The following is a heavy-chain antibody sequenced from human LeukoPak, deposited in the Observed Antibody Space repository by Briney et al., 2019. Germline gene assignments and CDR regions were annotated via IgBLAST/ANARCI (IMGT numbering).Heavy chain of an antibody. J-gene: IGHJ3*02. CDR3: ATEGCSSTSCYTKTIPRRNAFDI. V-gene: IGHV1-24*01. Sequence: ASVKVSCKVSGYTLTGSSMHWVRQAPGKGLEWMGGFDPEDGETIYAQKFQGRFTMTEDTSTDRAYMELSSLRSEDTAVYYCATEGCSSTSCYTKTIPRRNAFDIWGQGTMVTVSS. CDR2: FDPEDGET. D-gene: IGHD2-2*02. CDR1: GYTLTGSS.